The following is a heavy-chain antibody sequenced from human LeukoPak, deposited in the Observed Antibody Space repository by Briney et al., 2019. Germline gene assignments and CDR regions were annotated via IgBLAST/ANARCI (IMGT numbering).Heavy chain of an antibody. CDR2: IIPIFGTA. J-gene: IGHJ6*02. D-gene: IGHD7-27*01. CDR3: ARALAGPSPYYYGMDV. Sequence: SVKVSCKASGGTFSSYAISWVRQAPGQGLEWMGGIIPIFGTANYAQKFQGRVTITADESTSTAYMELSSLRSEDTAVYYCARALAGPSPYYYGMDVWGQGTTVTVSS. CDR1: GGTFSSYA. V-gene: IGHV1-69*13.